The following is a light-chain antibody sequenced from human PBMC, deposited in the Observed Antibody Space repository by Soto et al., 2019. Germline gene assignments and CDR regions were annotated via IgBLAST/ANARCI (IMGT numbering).Light chain of an antibody. V-gene: IGKV1-5*03. CDR2: KTS. CDR1: QSINNW. J-gene: IGKJ1*01. CDR3: QQYKSYSHT. Sequence: DIQMTQSPSTLSASVGDRVTITCRASQSINNWLAWYQQKPGEAPKPLIHKTSSLESGVPSRFSGSGSGTEFTLTISSLQPDDSATYYCQQYKSYSHTFGQGTKVEIK.